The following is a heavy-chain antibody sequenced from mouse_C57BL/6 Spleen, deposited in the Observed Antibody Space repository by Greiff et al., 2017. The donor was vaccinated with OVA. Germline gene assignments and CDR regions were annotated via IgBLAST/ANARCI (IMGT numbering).Heavy chain of an antibody. V-gene: IGHV7-3*01. J-gene: IGHJ3*01. Sequence: EVHLVESGGGLVQPGGSLSLSCAASGFTFTDYYMSWVRQPPGKALEWLGFIRNKANGYTTEYSASVKGRFTISRDNSQSILYLQMNALRAEDSATYYCARSLRDGSTSWFAYWGQGTLVTVSA. CDR2: IRNKANGYTT. CDR1: GFTFTDYY. D-gene: IGHD1-1*01. CDR3: ARSLRDGSTSWFAY.